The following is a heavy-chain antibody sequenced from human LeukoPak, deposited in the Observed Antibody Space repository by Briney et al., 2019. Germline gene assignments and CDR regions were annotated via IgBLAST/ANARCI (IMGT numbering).Heavy chain of an antibody. CDR1: GGSISSYY. Sequence: PSETLSLTCTVSGGSISSYYWSWIRQPPGKGLEWIGYIYYSGSTNYNPSLKSRVTISVDTSKNQFSLKLSSVTAADTAVYYCARLLAGGDLHFDYWGQGTLVTVSS. D-gene: IGHD2/OR15-2a*01. CDR2: IYYSGST. V-gene: IGHV4-59*01. CDR3: ARLLAGGDLHFDY. J-gene: IGHJ4*02.